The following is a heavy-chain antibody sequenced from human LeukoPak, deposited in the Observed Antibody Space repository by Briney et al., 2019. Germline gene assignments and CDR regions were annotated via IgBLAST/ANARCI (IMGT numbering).Heavy chain of an antibody. CDR1: GYTFTSYG. CDR3: ARGFRSNPPYYYYGMDV. Sequence: ASVKVSCKASGYTFTSYGISWVRQAPGQGLEWMGIINPSGGSTSYAQKFQGRVTMTRDTSTGTVYMELSSLRSEDTAVYYCARGFRSNPPYYYYGMDVWGQGTTVTVSS. D-gene: IGHD1-26*01. J-gene: IGHJ6*02. CDR2: INPSGGST. V-gene: IGHV1-46*01.